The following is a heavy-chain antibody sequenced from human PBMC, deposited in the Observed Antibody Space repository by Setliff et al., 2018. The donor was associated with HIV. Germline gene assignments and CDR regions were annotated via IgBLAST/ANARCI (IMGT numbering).Heavy chain of an antibody. J-gene: IGHJ5*02. CDR2: ILYNEGN. CDR1: GGSVSDHY. D-gene: IGHD3-3*02. V-gene: IGHV4-59*02. CDR3: TANYQRLTIFQILMAGGGENWFDP. Sequence: SETLSLTCSVSGGSVSDHYWSWIRQPPGKRLEWIGYILYNEGNNFNPSLKSRVSISVDTSKNQSSLRLSPVTAADTAVYYCTANYQRLTIFQILMAGGGENWFDPWGKGTLVTVSS.